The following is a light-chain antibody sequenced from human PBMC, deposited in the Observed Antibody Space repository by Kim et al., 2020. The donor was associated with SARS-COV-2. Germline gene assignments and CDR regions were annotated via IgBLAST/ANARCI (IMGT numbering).Light chain of an antibody. J-gene: IGLJ2*01. Sequence: PPPSSSGTPGQRVTISCSGSSSNIGSNYVYWYQQLPGTAPKLLIYRNNQRPSGVPDRFSGSKSGTSASLTISGLRSEDEADYYCAAWDDSLIFGG. CDR3: AAWDDSLI. CDR1: SSNIGSNY. V-gene: IGLV1-47*01. CDR2: RNN.